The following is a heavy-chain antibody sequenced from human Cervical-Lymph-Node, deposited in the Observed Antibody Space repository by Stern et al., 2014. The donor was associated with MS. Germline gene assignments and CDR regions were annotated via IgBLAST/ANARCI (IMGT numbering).Heavy chain of an antibody. J-gene: IGHJ6*02. CDR1: GYTFTAYY. V-gene: IGHV1-2*07. CDR3: ARTKTVTTYYGMDV. CDR2: INPVHGGT. Sequence: QVQLVESGAEVKKPGASVKVSCKASGYTFTAYYLHWVRQDPGQGLEWMGWINPVHGGTSRSHKLQGMVTMTRDPAISTAYMELSRLTSDDTAVYYCARTKTVTTYYGMDVWGQGTTVTVSS. D-gene: IGHD4-17*01.